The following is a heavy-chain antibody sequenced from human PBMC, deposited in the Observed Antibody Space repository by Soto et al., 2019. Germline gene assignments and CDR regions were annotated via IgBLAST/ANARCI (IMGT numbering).Heavy chain of an antibody. CDR1: GFTFSGSA. J-gene: IGHJ5*02. V-gene: IGHV3-73*01. D-gene: IGHD4-17*01. Sequence: GGSLRLSCAASGFTFSGSAMHWVRQASGKGLEWVGRIRSKANSYATAYAASVKGRFTISRDDSKNTAYLQMNSLKTEDTAVYYCTRASDYGDYNWFDPWGQGTLVTGSS. CDR2: IRSKANSYAT. CDR3: TRASDYGDYNWFDP.